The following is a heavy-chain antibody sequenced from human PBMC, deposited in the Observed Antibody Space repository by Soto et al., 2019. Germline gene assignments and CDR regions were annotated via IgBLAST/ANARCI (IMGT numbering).Heavy chain of an antibody. V-gene: IGHV1-46*01. Sequence: ASVKVSCKASGYTFTSYYMHWVRQAAGQGLEWMGIINPSGGSTSYAQKFQVRVTMTRDTSTSTVYMELSSLRSEVTAVYYCARGLRAAAGKGSSFNIWGQGTMVTVSS. D-gene: IGHD6-13*01. CDR1: GYTFTSYY. CDR2: INPSGGST. J-gene: IGHJ3*02. CDR3: ARGLRAAAGKGSSFNI.